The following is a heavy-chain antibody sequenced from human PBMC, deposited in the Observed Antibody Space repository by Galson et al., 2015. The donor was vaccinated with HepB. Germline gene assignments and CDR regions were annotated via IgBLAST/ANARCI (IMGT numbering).Heavy chain of an antibody. V-gene: IGHV4-4*02. J-gene: IGHJ3*02. Sequence: LSLTCAVSGGSIISIDWWSWVRQPPGKGLEWIGEIFHSGITNYNPSLKSRVSITVDNSKNQFSLDLRSVTAADTAVYYCARGSRVRWQDLDIWGQGTMVTVSS. CDR1: GGSIISIDW. CDR3: ARGSRVRWQDLDI. CDR2: IFHSGIT. D-gene: IGHD4-23*01.